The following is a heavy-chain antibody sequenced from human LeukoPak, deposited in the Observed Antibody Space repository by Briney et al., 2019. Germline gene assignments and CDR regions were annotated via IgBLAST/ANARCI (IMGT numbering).Heavy chain of an antibody. CDR3: ARGRGYSYGLGVY. J-gene: IGHJ4*02. V-gene: IGHV3-21*01. Sequence: GGSLRLSCAASGFTFSSYSMNWVRQAPGKGLEWVSSISSSSSYIYYADSVKGRFTISRDNAKNSLYLQMNSLRAEDTAVYYCARGRGYSYGLGVYWGQGTLVTVSS. CDR1: GFTFSSYS. CDR2: ISSSSSYI. D-gene: IGHD5-18*01.